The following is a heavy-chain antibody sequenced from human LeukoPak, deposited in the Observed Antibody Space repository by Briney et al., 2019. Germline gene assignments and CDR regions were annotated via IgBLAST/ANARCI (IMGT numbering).Heavy chain of an antibody. CDR3: ARALGPRYYDSSGLRVFDY. V-gene: IGHV4-34*01. D-gene: IGHD3-22*01. CDR1: GGSFSGYY. CDR2: INHSGST. Sequence: SEILSLTCAVYGGSFSGYYWNWIRQPPGKGLEWIGEINHSGSTNYNPSLKSRVTISVDTSKNQFSLKLSSVTAADTAVYYCARALGPRYYDSSGLRVFDYWGQGTLVTVSS. J-gene: IGHJ4*02.